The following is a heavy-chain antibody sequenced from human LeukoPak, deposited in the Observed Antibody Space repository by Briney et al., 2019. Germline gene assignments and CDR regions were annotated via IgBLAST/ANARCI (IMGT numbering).Heavy chain of an antibody. Sequence: ASVKVSCKASGYTFTSYYMHWVRQAPGQGLEWMGWINPNSGGTNYAQKFQGWVTMTRDTSISTAYMELSRLRSDDTAVYYCARVGSGSFTDAFDIWGQGTMVTVSS. CDR3: ARVGSGSFTDAFDI. J-gene: IGHJ3*02. D-gene: IGHD1-26*01. V-gene: IGHV1-2*04. CDR2: INPNSGGT. CDR1: GYTFTSYY.